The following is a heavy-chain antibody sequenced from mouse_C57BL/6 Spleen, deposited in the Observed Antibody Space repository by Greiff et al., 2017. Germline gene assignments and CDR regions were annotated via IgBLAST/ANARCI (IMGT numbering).Heavy chain of an antibody. V-gene: IGHV2-2*01. J-gene: IGHJ3*01. CDR1: GFSLTSYG. Sequence: VKLMESGPGLVQPSQSLSITCTVSGFSLTSYGVHWVRQSPGKGLEWLGVIWSGGSTDYNAAFISRLSISKDNSKSQVFFKMNSLQADDTAIYYCARKGGYDGYSWFAYWGQGTLVTVSA. CDR2: IWSGGST. D-gene: IGHD2-3*01. CDR3: ARKGGYDGYSWFAY.